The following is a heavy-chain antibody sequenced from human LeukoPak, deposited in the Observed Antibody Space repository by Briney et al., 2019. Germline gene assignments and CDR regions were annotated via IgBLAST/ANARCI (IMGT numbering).Heavy chain of an antibody. CDR1: GFTFSNAW. V-gene: IGHV3-15*01. J-gene: IGHJ4*02. CDR3: TTGIAAAGNHDY. Sequence: GGSLRLSCAASGFTFSNAWMSWVRQAPGKGLEWVGRIKSKTDGGTTDYAAPVKGRFTISSDDSKNTLYLQMNSLKTEDTAVYYCTTGIAAAGNHDYWGQGTLVTVSS. D-gene: IGHD6-13*01. CDR2: IKSKTDGGTT.